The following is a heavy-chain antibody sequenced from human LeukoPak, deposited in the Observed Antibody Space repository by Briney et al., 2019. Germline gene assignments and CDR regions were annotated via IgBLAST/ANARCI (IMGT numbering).Heavy chain of an antibody. J-gene: IGHJ4*02. D-gene: IGHD2-21*01. CDR1: GFTFSRYW. CDR3: VRVGFSDEGFDH. CDR2: IKPDGSQE. V-gene: IGHV3-7*01. Sequence: GGSLRLSCAGSGFTFSRYWTTWVRQAPGKGLEWMANIKPDGSQENYVDSAKGRFTISRDNAKESLFLQMNSLRDEDTAVYYCVRVGFSDEGFDHWGQGTLVTVSS.